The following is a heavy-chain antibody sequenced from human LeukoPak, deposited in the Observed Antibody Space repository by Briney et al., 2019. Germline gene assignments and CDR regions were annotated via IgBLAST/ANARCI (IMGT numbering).Heavy chain of an antibody. J-gene: IGHJ3*02. Sequence: ASVKVSCKASGYTFTSYGISWVRQAPGQGLEWMGWISAYNGNTNYAQKLQGRVTMTTDTSTSTAYMELRSLRSEDTAVYYCATVAYDKGFDAFDIWGQGTMVTVSS. V-gene: IGHV1-18*01. CDR3: ATVAYDKGFDAFDI. CDR2: ISAYNGNT. CDR1: GYTFTSYG. D-gene: IGHD3-22*01.